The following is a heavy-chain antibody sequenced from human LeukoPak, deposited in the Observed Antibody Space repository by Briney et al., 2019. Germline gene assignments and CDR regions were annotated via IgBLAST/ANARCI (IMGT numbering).Heavy chain of an antibody. Sequence: GGSLRLSCAASGFTFSSYDMSWVRQAPGKGLGWVSAISGSGGGTYYADSVKGRFTISRDNSKNTLYLQMNSLRAEDTAVYYCAKTSDSSWYFNYWGQGTLVTVSS. CDR3: AKTSDSSWYFNY. D-gene: IGHD6-13*01. CDR2: ISGSGGGT. J-gene: IGHJ4*02. CDR1: GFTFSSYD. V-gene: IGHV3-23*01.